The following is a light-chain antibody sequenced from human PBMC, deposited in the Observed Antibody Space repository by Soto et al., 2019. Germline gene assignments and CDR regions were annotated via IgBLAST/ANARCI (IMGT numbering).Light chain of an antibody. CDR1: SSDVGGYNY. CDR2: EVS. J-gene: IGLJ1*01. CDR3: SSYAGSNNYV. V-gene: IGLV2-8*01. Sequence: QSALTQPPSASGSPGQLVTISCTGTSSDVGGYNYVSWYQQHPGKVPKLMIYEVSKRPSGVPDRFSGSKSGNTASLTVSGLQAEDEADYYCSSYAGSNNYVFGTGTKLTVL.